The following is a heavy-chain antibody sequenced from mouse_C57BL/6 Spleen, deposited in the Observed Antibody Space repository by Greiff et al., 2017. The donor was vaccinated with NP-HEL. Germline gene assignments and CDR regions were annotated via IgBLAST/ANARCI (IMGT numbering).Heavy chain of an antibody. D-gene: IGHD2-2*01. J-gene: IGHJ2*01. CDR1: GFTFSDYY. CDR2: INYDGSST. V-gene: IGHV5-16*01. Sequence: DVMLVESEGGLVQPGSSMKLSCTASGFTFSDYYMAWVRQVPEKGLEWVANINYDGSSTYYLDSLKSRFIISRDNAKNILYLQMSSLKCEDTATYYCAREGGYGYNGFDDWGQGTTLTVSS. CDR3: AREGGYGYNGFDD.